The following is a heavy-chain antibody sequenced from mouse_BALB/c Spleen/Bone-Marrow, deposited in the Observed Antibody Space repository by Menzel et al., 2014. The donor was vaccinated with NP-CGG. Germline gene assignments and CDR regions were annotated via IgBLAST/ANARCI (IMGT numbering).Heavy chain of an antibody. CDR1: GFTFSDYY. CDR2: ISNGSSYT. CDR3: ARDSLYYYGSSYGYFNV. V-gene: IGHV5-4*02. Sequence: EVMLVESGGGLMKPGGSLKLSCAASGFTFSDYYMYWVRQTPEKRLEWVATISNGSSYTYYPDSVKGRFTISRDNAKNNLYLQMSSLKSEDTAMYYCARDSLYYYGSSYGYFNVWGAGTTVTVSS. J-gene: IGHJ1*01. D-gene: IGHD1-1*01.